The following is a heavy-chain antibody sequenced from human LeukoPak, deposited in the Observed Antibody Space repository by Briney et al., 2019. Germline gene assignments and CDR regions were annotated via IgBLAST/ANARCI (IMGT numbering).Heavy chain of an antibody. V-gene: IGHV1-69*05. D-gene: IGHD4-17*01. Sequence: GASAKVSCKASGGTFSSYAISWVRQAPGQGLEWMGGIIPIFGTANYAQKFQGRVTITTDESTSTAYMELSSLRSEDTAVYYCARQTVTTILQSYYYYYMDVWGKGTTVTVSS. CDR3: ARQTVTTILQSYYYYYMDV. CDR2: IIPIFGTA. CDR1: GGTFSSYA. J-gene: IGHJ6*03.